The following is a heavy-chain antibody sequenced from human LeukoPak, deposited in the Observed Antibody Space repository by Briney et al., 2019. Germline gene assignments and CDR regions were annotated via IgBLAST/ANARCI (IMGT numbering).Heavy chain of an antibody. V-gene: IGHV3-11*01. CDR2: ISSSGSTI. CDR1: GFTFSDYY. D-gene: IGHD4-17*01. CDR3: ARAAVTTEFFFDY. Sequence: GGSLRLSCAASGFTFSDYYMSWIRQAPGKGLEWVSYISSSGSTIYYADSVKGRFTISRDNAKNSLYLQMNSLRAEDTAVYYCARAAVTTEFFFDYWGQGTLVTVSS. J-gene: IGHJ4*02.